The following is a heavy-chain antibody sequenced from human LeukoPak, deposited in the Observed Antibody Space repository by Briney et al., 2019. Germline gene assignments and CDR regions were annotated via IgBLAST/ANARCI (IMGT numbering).Heavy chain of an antibody. V-gene: IGHV4-59*08. J-gene: IGHJ4*02. CDR3: ARHPELYFFDY. CDR1: GASISSYY. D-gene: IGHD3-10*01. Sequence: SETLSLTCTVSGASISSYYWSWIRQPPGKGLEWIGYISYSGSTNYNPSLKSRVTISADTSKNQVSLTLSSVTAADTAVYYCARHPELYFFDYWGQGTLVTVPS. CDR2: ISYSGST.